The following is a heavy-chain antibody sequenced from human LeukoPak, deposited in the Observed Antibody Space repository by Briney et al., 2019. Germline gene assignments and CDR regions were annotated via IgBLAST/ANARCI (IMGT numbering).Heavy chain of an antibody. CDR1: GYTFTGYY. D-gene: IGHD6-19*01. Sequence: ASVKVSCKASGYTFTGYYMHWVRQAPGQGLEWMGWINPNSGGTNYAQKFQGRVTMTRDTSISTAYMELRSLRSDDTAVYFCARDSGVVVAVAGTGFFDPWGQGTLVTVSS. CDR3: ARDSGVVVAVAGTGFFDP. J-gene: IGHJ5*02. V-gene: IGHV1-2*02. CDR2: INPNSGGT.